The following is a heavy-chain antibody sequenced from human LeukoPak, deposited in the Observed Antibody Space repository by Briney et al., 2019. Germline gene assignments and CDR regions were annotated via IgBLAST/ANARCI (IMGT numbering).Heavy chain of an antibody. CDR1: GFTFSSNS. J-gene: IGHJ4*02. Sequence: GGSLRLSWAASGFTFSSNSRNWARQAPGKGLEWVSSISSSTIYIYYADSVKGRFTISRDNAKNSLYLQMNRLRAEDTAVYYCARDISGWLDYWGQGTLVTVSS. CDR2: ISSSTIYI. D-gene: IGHD6-19*01. V-gene: IGHV3-21*01. CDR3: ARDISGWLDY.